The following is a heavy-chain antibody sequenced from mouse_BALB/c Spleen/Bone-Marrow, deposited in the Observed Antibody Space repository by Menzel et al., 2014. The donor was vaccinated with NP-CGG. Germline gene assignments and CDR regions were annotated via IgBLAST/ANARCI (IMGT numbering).Heavy chain of an antibody. J-gene: IGHJ1*01. Sequence: GSELVRPGASVKLSCKASGYTFTSYWMHWVKQRHGQGLEWIGNIYPGSGSTNYDEKFKSKGTLTVDTSSSTAYMHLSSLTSEDSAVYYCTRGDGNYWYFDVWGAGTTVTVSS. CDR2: IYPGSGST. CDR1: GYTFTSYW. CDR3: TRGDGNYWYFDV. V-gene: IGHV1S22*01. D-gene: IGHD2-1*01.